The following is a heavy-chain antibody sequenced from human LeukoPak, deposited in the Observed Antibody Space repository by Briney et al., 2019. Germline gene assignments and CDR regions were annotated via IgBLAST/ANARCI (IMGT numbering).Heavy chain of an antibody. J-gene: IGHJ4*02. Sequence: PSQTLSPTCTVSGGSISSGSYYWSWIRQPAGKGLEWIGRIYTSGSTNYSPSFKSRVTISVDTSKNQFSLKLSSVTAADTAVYYCARENLAERRSFDYWGQGTLVTVSS. V-gene: IGHV4-61*02. CDR2: IYTSGST. CDR3: ARENLAERRSFDY. CDR1: GGSISSGSYY. D-gene: IGHD1-1*01.